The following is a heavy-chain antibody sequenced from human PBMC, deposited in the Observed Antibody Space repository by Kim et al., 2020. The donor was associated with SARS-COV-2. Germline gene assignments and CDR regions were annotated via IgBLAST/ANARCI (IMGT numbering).Heavy chain of an antibody. Sequence: GGSLRLSCAASGFTFSSYGMHWVRQAPGKGLEWVAVISYDGSNKYYADSVKGRFTISRDNSKNTLYLQMNSLRAEDTAVYYCANVPCSSNSCPRLYYYYG. CDR1: GFTFSSYG. J-gene: IGHJ6*01. D-gene: IGHD2-2*01. CDR3: ANVPCSSNSCPRLYYYYG. V-gene: IGHV3-30*18. CDR2: ISYDGSNK.